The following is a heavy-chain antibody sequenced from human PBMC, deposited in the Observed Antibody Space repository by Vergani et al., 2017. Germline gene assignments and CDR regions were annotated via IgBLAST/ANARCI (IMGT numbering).Heavy chain of an antibody. D-gene: IGHD5-12*01. CDR3: AKGEXLLDIVATTPPLDY. Sequence: QVQLAESGGGRVQPGRSLRLSCAASGFSFSSHAIHWVRQAPGKGLEWVAVISYDGSNKYYADSVKGRFTISRDNSKNTLYLQMNSLRAEDTAVYYCAKGEXLLDIVATTPPLDYWGQGTLVTVSS. V-gene: IGHV3-30*18. CDR2: ISYDGSNK. J-gene: IGHJ4*02. CDR1: GFSFSSHA.